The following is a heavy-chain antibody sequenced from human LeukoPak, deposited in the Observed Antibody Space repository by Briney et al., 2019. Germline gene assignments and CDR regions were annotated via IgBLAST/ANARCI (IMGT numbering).Heavy chain of an antibody. D-gene: IGHD3-9*01. V-gene: IGHV3-23*01. CDR2: ISGSGGGT. Sequence: GGSQRLSCAASGFTFSSYAMTWVRQAPGKGLEWVSAISGSGGGTYYADSVKGRFTISRDNFKNTLYLQMNSLRAEDTAVYYCAKAYDLLTGSPRLRAFDYWGQGTLVTVSS. CDR1: GFTFSSYA. CDR3: AKAYDLLTGSPRLRAFDY. J-gene: IGHJ4*02.